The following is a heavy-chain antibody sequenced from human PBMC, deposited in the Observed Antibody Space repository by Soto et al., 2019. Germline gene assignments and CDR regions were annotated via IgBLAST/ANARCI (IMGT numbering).Heavy chain of an antibody. CDR1: GGSFSGYY. Sequence: SETLSLTCAVYGGSFSGYYWSWIRQPPGKGLEWIGEINHSGSTNYNPSLKSRVTISVDTSKNQFSLKLSSVTAADTAVYYCARGYCSGGSCYPFDEWGQGTLVTVSS. V-gene: IGHV4-34*01. D-gene: IGHD2-15*01. J-gene: IGHJ4*02. CDR2: INHSGST. CDR3: ARGYCSGGSCYPFDE.